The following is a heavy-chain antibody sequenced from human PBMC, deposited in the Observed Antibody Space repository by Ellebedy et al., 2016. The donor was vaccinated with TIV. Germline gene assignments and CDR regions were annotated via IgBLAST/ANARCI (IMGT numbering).Heavy chain of an antibody. CDR1: GGSVSSGSYY. D-gene: IGHD4-17*01. CDR3: ARSTVTYVGGAFDI. Sequence: SETLSLXCTVSGGSVSSGSYYWSWIRQPPGKGLEWIGYIYYSGSTNYNPSLKSRVTISVDTSKNQFFLKLSSVTAADTAVYYCARSTVTYVGGAFDIWGQGTMVTVSS. J-gene: IGHJ3*02. CDR2: IYYSGST. V-gene: IGHV4-61*01.